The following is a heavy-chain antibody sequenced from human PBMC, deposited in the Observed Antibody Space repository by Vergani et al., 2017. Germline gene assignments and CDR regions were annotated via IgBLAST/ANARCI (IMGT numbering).Heavy chain of an antibody. Sequence: EVQLVESGGGLVQPGGSLRLSCAASGFTFSSYSMNWVRQAPGKGLEWVSYISSSSSTIYYADSVKGRFTISRDNAKNSLYLQMNSLRAEDTAVYYCARRQLWLKGDYYYGMDVWGQGTTVTVSS. V-gene: IGHV3-48*01. J-gene: IGHJ6*02. CDR3: ARRQLWLKGDYYYGMDV. CDR1: GFTFSSYS. CDR2: ISSSSSTI. D-gene: IGHD5-18*01.